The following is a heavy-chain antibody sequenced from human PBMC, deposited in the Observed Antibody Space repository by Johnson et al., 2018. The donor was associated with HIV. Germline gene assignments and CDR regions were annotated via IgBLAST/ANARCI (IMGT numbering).Heavy chain of an antibody. CDR2: IYSGGST. V-gene: IGHV3-66*01. J-gene: IGHJ3*02. CDR1: GFTFSSYA. Sequence: VQLVESGGGLVQPGGSLRLSCAASGFTFSSYAMSWDRQAPGKGLEWVSVIYSGGSTYYADSVKGRFPISRDTSKNTLYFQMNGLRAEDTAVYYCAKGLRPYGSGPSDAFDIWGQGTMVTVSS. CDR3: AKGLRPYGSGPSDAFDI. D-gene: IGHD3-10*01.